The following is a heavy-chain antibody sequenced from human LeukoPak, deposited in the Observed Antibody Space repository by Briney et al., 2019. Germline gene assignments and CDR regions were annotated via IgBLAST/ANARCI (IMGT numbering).Heavy chain of an antibody. Sequence: PGGSLRLSCAASGFTFSSYWMHWVRQAPGKGLVWVSRINSDGSSTSYADSVKGRFTISRDNAKNTLYLQMNSLRAEDAAVYYCARVRVRDYVWGSYPNDAFDIWGQGTMVTVSS. V-gene: IGHV3-74*01. D-gene: IGHD3-16*02. CDR2: INSDGSST. CDR3: ARVRVRDYVWGSYPNDAFDI. J-gene: IGHJ3*02. CDR1: GFTFSSYW.